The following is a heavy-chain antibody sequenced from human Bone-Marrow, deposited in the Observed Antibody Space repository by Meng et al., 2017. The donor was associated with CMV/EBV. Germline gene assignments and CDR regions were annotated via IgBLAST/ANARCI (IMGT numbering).Heavy chain of an antibody. CDR2: INPNSGDT. Sequence: QVHLVQSGAEVKKPGASVRVYCKASGYTFTGYYLHWVRQAPGQGLEWMGWINPNSGDTNYAQNFQGRVTMTRDTSLATAYMELSSLRSDDTAVYYCARGRSTGFDYWGQGALVTVSS. CDR1: GYTFTGYY. V-gene: IGHV1-2*02. J-gene: IGHJ4*02. CDR3: ARGRSTGFDY. D-gene: IGHD4-11*01.